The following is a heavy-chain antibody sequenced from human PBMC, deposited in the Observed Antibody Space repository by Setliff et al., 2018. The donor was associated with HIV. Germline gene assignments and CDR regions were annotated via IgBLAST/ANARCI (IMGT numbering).Heavy chain of an antibody. V-gene: IGHV1-3*01. J-gene: IGHJ4*02. CDR2: INAGNGDT. Sequence: ASVKVSCKASGYTFSAYAIHWVRQAPGQRLEWMGWINAGNGDTKYSQKFQSRVTIIRDTSASTAYMELSSLRSEDTAVYYYVTGSAARPLDYWGQGTLVTVSS. CDR1: GYTFSAYA. CDR3: VTGSAARPLDY. D-gene: IGHD6-6*01.